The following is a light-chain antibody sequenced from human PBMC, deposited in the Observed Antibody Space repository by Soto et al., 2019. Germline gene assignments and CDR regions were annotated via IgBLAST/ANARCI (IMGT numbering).Light chain of an antibody. V-gene: IGKV1-27*01. CDR2: AAS. CDR3: QKDNSAPWT. Sequence: DIQMTQSPSSLSASVGDRVTITCRASQSISSYLNWYQQKPGKAPKLLIYAASTLQSGVPSRFSGSGSGTDFTLTISSLQPEDVATYYCQKDNSAPWTFGQGTGVEIK. CDR1: QSISSY. J-gene: IGKJ1*01.